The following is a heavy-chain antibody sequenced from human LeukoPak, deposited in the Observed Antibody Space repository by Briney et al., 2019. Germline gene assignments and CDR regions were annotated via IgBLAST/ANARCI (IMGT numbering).Heavy chain of an antibody. CDR3: AREIAVAAPYEPGMDV. CDR1: GFTFSSYG. Sequence: GGSLRLSCAASGFTFSSYGMHWVRQAPGKGLEWVAVIWYDGSNKYYADSVKGRFTISRDNSKNTLYLQMNSLRSDDTAVYYCAREIAVAAPYEPGMDVWGQGTTVTVSS. CDR2: IWYDGSNK. J-gene: IGHJ6*02. V-gene: IGHV3-33*01. D-gene: IGHD6-19*01.